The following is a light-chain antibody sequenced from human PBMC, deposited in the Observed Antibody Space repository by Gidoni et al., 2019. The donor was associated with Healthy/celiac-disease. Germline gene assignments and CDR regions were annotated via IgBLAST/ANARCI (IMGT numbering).Light chain of an antibody. V-gene: IGKV1-39*01. CDR2: AAS. Sequence: DIQMSQSPSSLSASVGDRVTITCRASQSISSYVNWYQQKQGKAPKLLIYAASSLQSGVPSRFSGSGSGTEFTLTISSLHPADFATNHCQQSYSTPPYTFXQXTKLEIK. J-gene: IGKJ2*01. CDR1: QSISSY. CDR3: QQSYSTPPYT.